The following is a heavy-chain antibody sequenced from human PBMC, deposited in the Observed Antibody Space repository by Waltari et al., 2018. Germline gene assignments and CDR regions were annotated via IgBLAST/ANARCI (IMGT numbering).Heavy chain of an antibody. J-gene: IGHJ4*02. V-gene: IGHV3-7*03. CDR2: IKPDGSQQ. Sequence: EVQLVDSGGGLVQPGGSLRLSCAGSGFTVSSNWMSWVRQAQGSGLEWLANIKPDGSQQFYVDSVRGRFSISRDNAKNSLYLQLNSLRAEDTAIYYCARDFNWGWDFWGQGTLVTVSS. CDR3: ARDFNWGWDF. D-gene: IGHD7-27*01. CDR1: GFTVSSNW.